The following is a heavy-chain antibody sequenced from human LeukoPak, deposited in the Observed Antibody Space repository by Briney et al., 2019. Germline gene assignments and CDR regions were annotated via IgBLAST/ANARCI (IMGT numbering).Heavy chain of an antibody. CDR2: INHSGST. V-gene: IGHV4-34*01. Sequence: PSETLSLTCAVYGGSFSGYYWSWIRQPPGKGLEWIGEINHSGSTNYNPSLKSRVTISVDTSKNRFSLKLSSVTAADTAVYYCARRRSSGGSCYYYYYYMDVWGKGTTVTVSS. J-gene: IGHJ6*03. CDR3: ARRRSSGGSCYYYYYYMDV. CDR1: GGSFSGYY. D-gene: IGHD2-15*01.